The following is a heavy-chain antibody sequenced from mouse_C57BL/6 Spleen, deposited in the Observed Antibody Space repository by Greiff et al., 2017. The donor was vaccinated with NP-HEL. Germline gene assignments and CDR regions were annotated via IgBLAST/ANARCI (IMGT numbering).Heavy chain of an antibody. D-gene: IGHD2-4*01. CDR1: GFTFTDYY. Sequence: EVKLVESGGGLVQPGGSLSLSCAASGFTFTDYYMSWVRQPPGKALEWLGFIRNKANGYTTEYSASVKGRFTISRDNSQSILYLQMNALRAEDSATYYCARYNIDYDYDGYWYFDVWGTGTTVTVSS. CDR3: ARYNIDYDYDGYWYFDV. CDR2: IRNKANGYTT. J-gene: IGHJ1*03. V-gene: IGHV7-3*01.